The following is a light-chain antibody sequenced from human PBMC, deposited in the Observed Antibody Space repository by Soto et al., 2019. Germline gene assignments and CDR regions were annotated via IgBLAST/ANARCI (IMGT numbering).Light chain of an antibody. CDR2: LTS. V-gene: IGKV2-28*01. Sequence: DIAMTQSPLSRHVTPGQPASISCRSSQRRLQTNGYTYLDWYLQKPGQSPQLLIYLTSIRASGVPDRFSGSGSGTEFTLKISKVEAEDVGVYYCMQSLQTPPWTFGPGTKVDIK. CDR3: MQSLQTPPWT. CDR1: QRRLQTNGYTY. J-gene: IGKJ1*01.